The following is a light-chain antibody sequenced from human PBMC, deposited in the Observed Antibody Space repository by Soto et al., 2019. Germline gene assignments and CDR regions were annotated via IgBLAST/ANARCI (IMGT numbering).Light chain of an antibody. CDR3: QQYSSSRT. Sequence: EIVLMQSPGTLSLSPGERATLSCRASQTMTRAYLAWYQQKPGQAPRLLIYAASYRATGIPVRFSGSGSETDFTLTITRLEPEDFAVYYCQQYSSSRTFGQGTKVDIK. J-gene: IGKJ1*01. CDR1: QTMTRAY. V-gene: IGKV3-20*01. CDR2: AAS.